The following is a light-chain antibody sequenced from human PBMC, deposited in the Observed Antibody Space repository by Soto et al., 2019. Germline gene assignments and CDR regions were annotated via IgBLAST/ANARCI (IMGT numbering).Light chain of an antibody. CDR1: SSSIGSNY. V-gene: IGLV1-47*01. J-gene: IGLJ1*01. Sequence: QSVLTQPPSASGTPGQRVTISCSGSSSSIGSNYVYWYQQLPGTAPKLLIYKSDRRPSGVPDRFSGSKSGTSASLAISGLRSDDEADYHCASWDDSLSGYVFGTGTKLTVL. CDR3: ASWDDSLSGYV. CDR2: KSD.